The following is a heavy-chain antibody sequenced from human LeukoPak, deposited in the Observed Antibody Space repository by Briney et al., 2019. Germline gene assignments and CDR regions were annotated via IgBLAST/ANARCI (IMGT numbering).Heavy chain of an antibody. J-gene: IGHJ4*02. CDR1: GFTFSSSA. CDR2: ISGSGGST. CDR3: AKDRGFLEWLSHPYFDY. D-gene: IGHD3-3*01. V-gene: IGHV3-23*01. Sequence: GGSLRLSCAASGFTFSSSAMNWVRQAPGKGLEWVSIISGSGGSTYYADSVKGRFTISRDNSKNTLYLQMNSLRAEDTAVYYCAKDRGFLEWLSHPYFDYWGQGTLVTVSS.